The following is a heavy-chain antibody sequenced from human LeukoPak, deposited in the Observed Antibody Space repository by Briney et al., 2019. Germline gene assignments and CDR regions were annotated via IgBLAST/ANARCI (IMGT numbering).Heavy chain of an antibody. D-gene: IGHD1/OR15-1a*01. CDR1: GFTFSGSA. J-gene: IGHJ6*02. CDR3: SSEQTYYFSIDG. Sequence: GGSLKLSCAASGFTFSGSAMHWVRQASGKGLEWVGRIRSKPNNYATAYAASVRGRFTISRDDSRNTAYLQMNSLKTEDTAMFFCSSEQTYYFSIDGWGQGTTVTGSS. V-gene: IGHV3-73*01. CDR2: IRSKPNNYAT.